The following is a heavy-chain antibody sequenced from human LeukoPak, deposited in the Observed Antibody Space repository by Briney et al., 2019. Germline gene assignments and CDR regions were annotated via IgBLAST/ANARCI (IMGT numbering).Heavy chain of an antibody. CDR1: GYTFTSYG. D-gene: IGHD4-17*01. CDR2: ISAYNGNT. Sequence: ASVKVSCKASGYTFTSYGISWVGQAPGQGLEWMGWISAYNGNTNYAQKLQGRVTMTTDTSTSTAYMELRSLRSEDTAVYYCATRDIYGDYSWWGQGTLVTVSS. J-gene: IGHJ4*02. CDR3: ATRDIYGDYSW. V-gene: IGHV1-18*01.